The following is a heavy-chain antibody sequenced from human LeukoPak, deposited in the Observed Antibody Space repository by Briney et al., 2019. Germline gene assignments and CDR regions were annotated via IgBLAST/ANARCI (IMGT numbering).Heavy chain of an antibody. CDR2: IKSKTDGGTT. V-gene: IGHV3-15*01. Sequence: GGSLRLSCAASGFTFSNYAMSWVRQAPGKGLEWVGRIKSKTDGGTTDYAAPVKGRFTISRDDSKNTLYLQMNSLKTEDTAVYYCTTDIWADILTAGYWGQGTLVTVSS. CDR3: TTDIWADILTAGY. D-gene: IGHD3-9*01. CDR1: GFTFSNYA. J-gene: IGHJ4*02.